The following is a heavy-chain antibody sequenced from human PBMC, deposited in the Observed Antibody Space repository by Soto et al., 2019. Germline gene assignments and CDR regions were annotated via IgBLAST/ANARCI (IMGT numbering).Heavy chain of an antibody. V-gene: IGHV4-59*01. CDR3: ARVPGDNYYYYYMDV. CDR2: IYYSGST. CDR1: GGSISSYY. Sequence: SETLSLTCTVSGGSISSYYWSWIRQPPGNGLEWIGYIYYSGSTNYNPSLKSRVTISVDTSKNQFSLKLSSVTAADTAVYYCARVPGDNYYYYYMDVWGKGTTVTVSS. J-gene: IGHJ6*03.